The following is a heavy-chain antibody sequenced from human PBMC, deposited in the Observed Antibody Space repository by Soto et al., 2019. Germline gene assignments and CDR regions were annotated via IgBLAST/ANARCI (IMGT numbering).Heavy chain of an antibody. V-gene: IGHV4-31*03. CDR3: AAKLGTTHYFDF. CDR1: GDPVGSGSYY. Sequence: PSETLSLTCSVSGDPVGSGSYYWTWVRQHPVKGLEWIGYIYHTGSAYYNPSLQSRLIMSIDTSKNQFSLHLYSVTAADTAVYFCAAKLGTTHYFDFWGQGSLVTVSS. D-gene: IGHD7-27*01. J-gene: IGHJ4*02. CDR2: IYHTGSA.